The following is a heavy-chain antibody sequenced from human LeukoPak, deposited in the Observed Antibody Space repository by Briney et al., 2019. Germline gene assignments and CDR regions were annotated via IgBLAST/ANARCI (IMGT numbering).Heavy chain of an antibody. J-gene: IGHJ4*02. CDR1: GGSISSGGYS. CDR3: VRDRELNY. V-gene: IGHV4-30-2*02. D-gene: IGHD1-7*01. CDR2: IYHSGST. Sequence: SQTLSLTCAVSGGSISSGGYSWSWIRQPPGKGLEWIGYIYHSGSTNYNPSLKSRATISADTSKNQFSLKLSSVTAAGTAVYYCVRDRELNYWGQGTLVTVSS.